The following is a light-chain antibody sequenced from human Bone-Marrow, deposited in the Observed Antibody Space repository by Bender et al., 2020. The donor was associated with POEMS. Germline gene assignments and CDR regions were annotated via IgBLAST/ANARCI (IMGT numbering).Light chain of an antibody. CDR3: SSFSGTNNLVV. CDR1: SNYVAYYNF. V-gene: IGLV2-8*01. CDR2: EVN. J-gene: IGLJ2*01. Sequence: QSALTQPPSASGSLGQSVTISCSGTSNYVAYYNFVSWYQQHPGKAPKLMIYEVNKRPSGVPDRFSGSKSGSTASLTVSGLQAEDEADYYCSSFSGTNNLVVFGGGTKVTV.